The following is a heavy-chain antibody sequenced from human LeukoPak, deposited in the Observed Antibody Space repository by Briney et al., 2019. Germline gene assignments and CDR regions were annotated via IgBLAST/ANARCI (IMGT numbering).Heavy chain of an antibody. CDR1: GFTFSSYW. Sequence: PGGSLRLSCAASGFTFSSYWMSWVRQAPGKGLEWVANIKQDGSEKYYVDSVKGRFTISRDNAKNSLYLQMNSLRDEDTALYYCARNLGYCSGGSCYVHFDYWGQGTLVTVSS. J-gene: IGHJ4*02. D-gene: IGHD2-15*01. V-gene: IGHV3-7*03. CDR2: IKQDGSEK. CDR3: ARNLGYCSGGSCYVHFDY.